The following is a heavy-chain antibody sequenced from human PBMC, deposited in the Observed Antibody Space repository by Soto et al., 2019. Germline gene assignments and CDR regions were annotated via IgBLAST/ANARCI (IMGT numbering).Heavy chain of an antibody. J-gene: IGHJ5*02. D-gene: IGHD3-3*01. CDR2: IIPILGIA. V-gene: IGHV1-69*02. CDR1: GGTFSSYT. Sequence: ASVKVSCKASGGTFSSYTISWVRQAPGQGLEWMGRIIPILGIANYAQKFQGRVTITADKSTSTAYMELSSLRSEDTAVYYCARGWGSGYRLDSNWFDPWAQGTLVTVSS. CDR3: ARGWGSGYRLDSNWFDP.